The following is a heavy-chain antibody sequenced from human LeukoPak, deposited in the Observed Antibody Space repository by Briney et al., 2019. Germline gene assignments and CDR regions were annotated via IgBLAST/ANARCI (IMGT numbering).Heavy chain of an antibody. CDR3: AKERDYRVSTSCDY. CDR1: GFTFSNFG. D-gene: IGHD3-10*01. V-gene: IGHV3-30*18. J-gene: IGHJ4*02. CDR2: ISYDAKVT. Sequence: GGSLRLSCAASGFTFSNFGMHWVRQAPGKGLEWVAVISYDAKVTYYADSVKGRFTISRDNSKNTLYLQMTSLGGEDTALYYCAKERDYRVSTSCDYWGQGTQVTVSS.